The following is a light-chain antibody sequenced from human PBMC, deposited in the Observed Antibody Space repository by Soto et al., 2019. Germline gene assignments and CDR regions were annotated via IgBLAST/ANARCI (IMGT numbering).Light chain of an antibody. Sequence: QSALTQPRSVSGSPGQSVTISCTGNSSDVSDYNYVSWHQQHPGKAPKLMIYDVSKWPSGVPDRFSGSKSGNTASLTISGLQAEDEADYYCCSYAGRSTWVFGGGTKVTVL. CDR2: DVS. J-gene: IGLJ3*02. CDR1: SSDVSDYNY. V-gene: IGLV2-11*01. CDR3: CSYAGRSTWV.